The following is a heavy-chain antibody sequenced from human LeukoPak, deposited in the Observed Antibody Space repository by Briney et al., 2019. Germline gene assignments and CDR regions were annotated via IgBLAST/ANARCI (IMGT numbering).Heavy chain of an antibody. D-gene: IGHD5-18*01. V-gene: IGHV3-30*04. CDR3: TTEGYTYGYHSIDI. Sequence: PGRSLRLSCAASGFTFSSYAMHWVRQAPGKGLEWVAVISYDGSNKYYADSVKGRFTISRDNSKNTLFLQMNSLKTEDTAVYYCTTEGYTYGYHSIDIWGQGTMVTVSS. CDR2: ISYDGSNK. J-gene: IGHJ3*02. CDR1: GFTFSSYA.